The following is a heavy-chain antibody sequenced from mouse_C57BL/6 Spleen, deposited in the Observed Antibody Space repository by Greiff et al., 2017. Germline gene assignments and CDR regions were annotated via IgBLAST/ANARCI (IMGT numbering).Heavy chain of an antibody. Sequence: VQLQQPGAELVMPGASVKLSCKASGYTFTSYWMPWVKQRPGQGLEWIGEIDPSDSYTNYNQKFKGKSTLTVDKSSSTAYMQLSSLTSEDSAVYYCARREPYYFDYWGQGTTLTVSS. CDR1: GYTFTSYW. V-gene: IGHV1-69*01. CDR3: ARREPYYFDY. J-gene: IGHJ2*01. CDR2: IDPSDSYT.